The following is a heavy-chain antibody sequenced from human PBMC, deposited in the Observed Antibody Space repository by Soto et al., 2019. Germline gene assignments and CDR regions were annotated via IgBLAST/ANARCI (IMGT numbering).Heavy chain of an antibody. D-gene: IGHD1-26*01. CDR1: GFTFSSYA. J-gene: IGHJ2*01. CDR3: AKARGELPYWYFDL. Sequence: EVQLLESGGGLVQPGGSLRLSCAASGFTFSSYAMTWVRQAPGKGPEWVSGISCSGGRPYYADSVQGRFTISRDTSKNPLYLQMHSRGAEDTAVYYCAKARGELPYWYFDLWGRGTLVTVSA. CDR2: ISCSGGRP. V-gene: IGHV3-23*01.